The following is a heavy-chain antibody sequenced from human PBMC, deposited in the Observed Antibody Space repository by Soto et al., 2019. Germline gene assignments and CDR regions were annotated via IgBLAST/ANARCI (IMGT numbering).Heavy chain of an antibody. V-gene: IGHV3-30*18. CDR1: GFTFSSFG. Sequence: QVLLVDSGGGVVQPGRSLRISCAVSGFTFSSFGMHWVRQAPGKGLEWVAVISDDGSSKHYADSLKGRFTISRDNSNNTLYLQMDSLGPEDTAVYYCAKDRWGDFGDLNLPGYWGQGTLVTVSS. J-gene: IGHJ4*02. CDR2: ISDDGSSK. D-gene: IGHD4-17*01. CDR3: AKDRWGDFGDLNLPGY.